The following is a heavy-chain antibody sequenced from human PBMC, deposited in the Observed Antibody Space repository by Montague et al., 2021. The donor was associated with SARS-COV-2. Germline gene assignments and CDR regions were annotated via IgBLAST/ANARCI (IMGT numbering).Heavy chain of an antibody. V-gene: IGHV1-24*01. D-gene: IGHD3-3*02. CDR3: ATESIVGVVIYALAF. J-gene: IGHJ3*01. CDR2: FDPEHGET. CDR1: VYTLYEVP. Sequence: SVKVSCKASVYTLYEVPIHWVSQAPGEGQERMGSFDPEHGETVYTQKFQGRVTMTEDPSTETAYLELSNLISDDTAVYYCATESIVGVVIYALAFWGQGTLVTVSS.